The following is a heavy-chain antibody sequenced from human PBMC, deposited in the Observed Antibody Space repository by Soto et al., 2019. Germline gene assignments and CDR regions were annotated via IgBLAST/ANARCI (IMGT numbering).Heavy chain of an antibody. J-gene: IGHJ4*02. Sequence: SETLSLTCAVSGGSVSNSSFYWSWIRQPPGERLEWIGNIYYSGSTNYNPSLKSRVTMSVHTSKNQFSLKLTSVTAADTAVYYCARVRSSGYYGLLDYWGQGTLVTVSS. CDR1: GGSVSNSSFY. CDR2: IYYSGST. CDR3: ARVRSSGYYGLLDY. V-gene: IGHV4-61*01. D-gene: IGHD3-22*01.